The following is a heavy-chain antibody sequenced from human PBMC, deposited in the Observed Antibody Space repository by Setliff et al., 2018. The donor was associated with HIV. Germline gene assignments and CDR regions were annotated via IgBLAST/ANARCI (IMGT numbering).Heavy chain of an antibody. CDR3: ARQGGYNSPLMV. V-gene: IGHV4-59*08. CDR2: IFDSGTT. D-gene: IGHD3-10*01. Sequence: SETLSLTCIVSGGSITSYYWNWTRQSPGKGLEWIGYIFDSGTTKYNPSVTSRVTISVDASKNQFFLQLISVTAADTAVYYCARQGGYNSPLMVWGQGKLVTVSS. J-gene: IGHJ4*02. CDR1: GGSITSYY.